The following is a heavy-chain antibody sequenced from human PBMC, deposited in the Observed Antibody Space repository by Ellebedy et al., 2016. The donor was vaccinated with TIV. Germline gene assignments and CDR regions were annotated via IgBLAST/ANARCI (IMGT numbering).Heavy chain of an antibody. CDR1: GGSISSYY. V-gene: IGHV4-59*12. Sequence: MPSETLSLTCTVSGGSISSYYWSRIRQPPGKGLEWIGYIYYSGSTNYNPSLKSRVTISVDTSKNHFSLKLSPVTAADTAMYYCARVWKRRGNDAFDVWGQGKMVTVSS. CDR2: IYYSGST. D-gene: IGHD1-1*01. CDR3: ARVWKRRGNDAFDV. J-gene: IGHJ3*01.